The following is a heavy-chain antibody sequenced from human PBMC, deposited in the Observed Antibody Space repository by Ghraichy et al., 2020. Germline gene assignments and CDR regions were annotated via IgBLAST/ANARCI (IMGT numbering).Heavy chain of an antibody. J-gene: IGHJ4*02. CDR3: AGTYYYDSSGYYYFFY. CDR2: IYYSGST. Sequence: SETLSLTCTVSGGSISSSSYYWGWIRQPPGKGLEWIGSIYYSGSTYYNPSLKSRVTISVDTSKNQFSLKLSSVTAADTAVYYCAGTYYYDSSGYYYFFYWGQGTLVTVSS. D-gene: IGHD3-22*01. V-gene: IGHV4-39*01. CDR1: GGSISSSSYY.